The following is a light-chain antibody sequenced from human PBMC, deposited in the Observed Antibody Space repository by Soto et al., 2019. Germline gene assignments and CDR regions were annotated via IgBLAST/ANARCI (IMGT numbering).Light chain of an antibody. CDR3: QQYRSSPIT. CDR2: TAS. CDR1: ETVSSIY. Sequence: EIVLTQSPGTLSLSPGERATLSCRASETVSSIYLAWYQQKPGQAPRLLIYTASSRATGIPDRFSGSGSGTDFSLTISRLEPEDFAVYYCQQYRSSPITFGQGTRLEIK. J-gene: IGKJ5*01. V-gene: IGKV3-20*01.